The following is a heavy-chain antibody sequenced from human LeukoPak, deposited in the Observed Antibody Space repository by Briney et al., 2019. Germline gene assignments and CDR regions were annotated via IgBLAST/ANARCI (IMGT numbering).Heavy chain of an antibody. J-gene: IGHJ6*03. CDR2: ISSSTSTI. V-gene: IGHV3-48*01. CDR1: GFTFSTYS. D-gene: IGHD6-6*01. CDR3: ARDVHDIAARAGAGYYYYMDV. Sequence: PGGSLRLSCAASGFTFSTYSMNWVRQAPGKGLEWVSYISSSTSTIYYADSVKGRFTISRDNAKNSLYLQTNSLRSDDTAVYYCARDVHDIAARAGAGYYYYMDVWGKGTTVTVSS.